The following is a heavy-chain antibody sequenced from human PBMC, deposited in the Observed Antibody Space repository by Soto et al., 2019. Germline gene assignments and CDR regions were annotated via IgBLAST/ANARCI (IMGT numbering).Heavy chain of an antibody. V-gene: IGHV1-46*01. CDR2: INPSGDSL. J-gene: IGHJ5*02. Sequence: DSAKVSCKASGFSFSDYFMHWVRQAPGQGLEWMGIINPSGDSLNYAQKFQGRVTITRDTSTSTVYMDLSSLRYEDTAVYYCARNNSQNYGTPAASSWLHPWGQGTQVTVSS. CDR3: ARNNSQNYGTPAASSWLHP. D-gene: IGHD2-15*01. CDR1: GFSFSDYF.